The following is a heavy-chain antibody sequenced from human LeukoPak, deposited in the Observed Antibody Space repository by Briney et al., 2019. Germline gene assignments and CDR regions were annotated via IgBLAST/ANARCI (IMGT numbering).Heavy chain of an antibody. CDR1: GFTFSSFW. CDR3: ARGIRIPAAAVSAADY. J-gene: IGHJ4*02. Sequence: GGSLRLSCAASGFTFSSFWMNWVRQAPGKGLEWLADIREDGSDKYYVDSVKGRLTISRDNAKNSLYLQMNSLRAEDSAVYYCARGIRIPAAAVSAADYWGQGTLVTVSS. V-gene: IGHV3-7*01. D-gene: IGHD6-13*01. CDR2: IREDGSDK.